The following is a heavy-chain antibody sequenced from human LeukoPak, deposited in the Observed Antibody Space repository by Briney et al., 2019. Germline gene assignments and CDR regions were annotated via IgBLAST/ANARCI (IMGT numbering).Heavy chain of an antibody. D-gene: IGHD3-16*01. CDR3: ARDLRVLGSGGGDGMDV. CDR1: GYTFTSYG. V-gene: IGHV1-18*01. J-gene: IGHJ6*02. CDR2: ISAYNGNT. Sequence: VASVKVSCKASGYTFTSYGISWVRQAPGQGLEWMGWISAYNGNTNYAQKLQGRVTMTTDTSTSTAYMELRSLRSDDTAVYYCARDLRVLGSGGGDGMDVWGQGTTVTVSS.